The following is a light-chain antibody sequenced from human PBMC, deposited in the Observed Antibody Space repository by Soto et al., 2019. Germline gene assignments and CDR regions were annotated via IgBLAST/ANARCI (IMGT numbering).Light chain of an antibody. CDR3: QQSDTIPWT. V-gene: IGKV1-39*01. CDR2: AAS. J-gene: IGKJ1*01. Sequence: DIPMTQSPSSLSASVGDRVTITCRATQSITSYLNWYQQKPGKAPKLLIYAASSLQSGVPSRFSGGGSGTDFTLTISSLQPEDFATYYCQQSDTIPWTFGQGTKVEIK. CDR1: QSITSY.